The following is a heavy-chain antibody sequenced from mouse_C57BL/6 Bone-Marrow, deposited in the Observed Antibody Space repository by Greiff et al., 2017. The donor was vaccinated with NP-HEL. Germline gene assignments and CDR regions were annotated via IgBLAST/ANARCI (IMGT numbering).Heavy chain of an antibody. D-gene: IGHD4-1*01. CDR2: INPNSGST. CDR1: GSTFTSSW. CDR3: ARTGTWDY. Sequence: QVQLQQSGAELVKPGASVKLSCKASGSTFTSSWMHWVKQRPGQGLEWIGMINPNSGSTNYNEKFKSKATLTVDKSSSTAYMQLSSLTSEDSAVYYCARTGTWDYWGQGTTLTVSS. J-gene: IGHJ2*01. V-gene: IGHV1-64*01.